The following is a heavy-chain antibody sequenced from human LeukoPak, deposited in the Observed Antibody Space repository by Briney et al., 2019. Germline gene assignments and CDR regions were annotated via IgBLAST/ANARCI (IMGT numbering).Heavy chain of an antibody. Sequence: ASVKVSCKAPGGSFGRYAIHWVRQVPGQGLEWMGGIVPILGTANYAQKFQGRVTITADDSTGTTYMELTSLRSADTAVYYCARSQGYSYGSSYWGQGTLVTVSS. CDR1: GGSFGRYA. CDR2: IVPILGTA. V-gene: IGHV1-69*13. CDR3: ARSQGYSYGSSY. D-gene: IGHD5-18*01. J-gene: IGHJ4*02.